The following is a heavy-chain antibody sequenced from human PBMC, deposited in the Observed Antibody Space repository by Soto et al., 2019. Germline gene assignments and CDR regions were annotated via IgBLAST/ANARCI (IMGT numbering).Heavy chain of an antibody. V-gene: IGHV3-15*01. CDR1: GFTFSNAW. Sequence: GGSLRLSCAASGFTFSNAWMSWVRQAPGKGLEWVGRIKSKTDGGTTDYAAPVKGRFTISRDDSKNTLYLQMNSLKTEDTSLYYCTTECGGDCYSAFDIWGQGTMVTVSS. D-gene: IGHD2-21*02. J-gene: IGHJ3*02. CDR3: TTECGGDCYSAFDI. CDR2: IKSKTDGGTT.